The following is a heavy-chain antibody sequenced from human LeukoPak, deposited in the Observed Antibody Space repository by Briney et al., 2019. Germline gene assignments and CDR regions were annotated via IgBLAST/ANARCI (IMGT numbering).Heavy chain of an antibody. CDR2: IYPGDSDT. CDR3: ARHVGMATISPFGY. D-gene: IGHD5-24*01. CDR1: GSIFTSYW. V-gene: IGHV5-51*01. Sequence: GASLQICSEASGSIFTSYWICCLRPLPGKVLEWMGIIYPGDSDTRYSPSFQGQVTVSADKSISTAYLQWSSLKASDTAMYYCARHVGMATISPFGYWGQGTLVTVSS. J-gene: IGHJ4*02.